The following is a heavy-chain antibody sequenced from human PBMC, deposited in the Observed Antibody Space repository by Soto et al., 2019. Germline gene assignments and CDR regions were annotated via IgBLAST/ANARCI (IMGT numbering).Heavy chain of an antibody. CDR2: TYHSGST. J-gene: IGHJ4*02. CDR3: SREGGNIARAGLTY. Sequence: QVHLQESGPGLVKPSGTLSLTCAVSGGSIRSSNWWSWVRQPPGKGLEWIGETYHSGSTNYNPSLKSRVTLSVDKSKHQFSLRLSFVAAADTAVYYCSREGGNIARAGLTYCGQGTLVTVSS. V-gene: IGHV4-4*02. CDR1: GGSIRSSNW. D-gene: IGHD6-13*01.